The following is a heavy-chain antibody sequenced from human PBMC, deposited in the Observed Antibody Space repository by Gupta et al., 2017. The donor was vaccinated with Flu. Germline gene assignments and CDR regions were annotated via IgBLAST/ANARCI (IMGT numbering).Heavy chain of an antibody. CDR3: ARGGRSVGFGPIDYFDY. CDR1: GFTFSSYS. Sequence: EVQLVESGGGLVKPGGSLRLSCAASGFTFSSYSMNWVRQAPGKGLEWVSSISSSSSYIYYADSVKGRFTISRDNAKNSLYLQMNSLRAEDTAVYYCARGGRSVGFGPIDYFDYWGQGTLVTVSS. V-gene: IGHV3-21*01. CDR2: ISSSSSYI. D-gene: IGHD3-10*01. J-gene: IGHJ4*02.